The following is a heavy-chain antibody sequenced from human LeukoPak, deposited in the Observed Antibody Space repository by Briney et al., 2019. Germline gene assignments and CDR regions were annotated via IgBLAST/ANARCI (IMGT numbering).Heavy chain of an antibody. CDR2: ISSSSSYI. J-gene: IGHJ6*02. V-gene: IGHV3-21*04. D-gene: IGHD6-19*01. CDR1: GFTFSSYS. CDR3: AKSSGPGGYYYYGMDV. Sequence: GGSLRLSCAASGFTFSSYSMNWVRQAPGKGLEWVSSISSSSSYIYYADSVRGRFTISRDNSKNTLYLQMNNLRAEDTAVYYCAKSSGPGGYYYYGMDVWGQGTTVTVSS.